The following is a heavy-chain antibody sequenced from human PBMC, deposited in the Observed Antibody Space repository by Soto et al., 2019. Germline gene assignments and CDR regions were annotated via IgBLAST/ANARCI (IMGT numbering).Heavy chain of an antibody. D-gene: IGHD6-13*01. J-gene: IGHJ4*02. CDR3: AREDRAAAGICDY. CDR1: GGSISSSSYY. V-gene: IGHV4-39*01. CDR2: IYYSGST. Sequence: PSETLSLTCTVSGGSISSSSYYWGWIRQSPGKGLEWIGSIYYSGSTYYNPSLKSRVTISVDTSKNQFSLKLSSVTAADTAVYYCAREDRAAAGICDYWGQGTLVTVSS.